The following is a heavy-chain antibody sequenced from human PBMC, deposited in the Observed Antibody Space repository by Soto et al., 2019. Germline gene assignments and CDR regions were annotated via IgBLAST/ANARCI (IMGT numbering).Heavy chain of an antibody. J-gene: IGHJ6*02. CDR1: GFTFSAFE. CDR2: IYNSGSTM. CDR3: ARESGGTGLDV. V-gene: IGHV3-48*03. D-gene: IGHD1-1*01. Sequence: EVQLVESGGGLVQPGGSLRLSCAASGFTFSAFEMNWVRQAPWKGLEWLSYIYNSGSTMTYADSVKGRFAISRDNAKNSLYLEMNSLRAEDTAVYYCARESGGTGLDVWGQGTTVTVSS.